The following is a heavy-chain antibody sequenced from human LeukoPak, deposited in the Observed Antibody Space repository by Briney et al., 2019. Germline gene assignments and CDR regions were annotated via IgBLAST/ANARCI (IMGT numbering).Heavy chain of an antibody. Sequence: ASVKVSCKASGYTFTSYGISWVRQAPGQGLEWMGWISAYNGNTNYAQKLQGRVTMTTDTSTSTAYMELRSLRSDDTAVYYCARKENLRYFDWLLDYWGQGTLVTVSS. D-gene: IGHD3-9*01. V-gene: IGHV1-18*01. CDR2: ISAYNGNT. CDR1: GYTFTSYG. J-gene: IGHJ4*02. CDR3: ARKENLRYFDWLLDY.